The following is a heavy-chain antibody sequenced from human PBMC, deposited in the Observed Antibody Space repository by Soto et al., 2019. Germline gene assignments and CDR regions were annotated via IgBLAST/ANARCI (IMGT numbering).Heavy chain of an antibody. Sequence: SETLSLTCTVSGGSISSYYWGWIRQPPGKGLEWIGSIYHSGSTYYNPSLKSRVTISVDTSKNQFSLKLSSVTAADTAVYYCARVVGGTMVRGVIRLRRFDYCGQGTLVTVSS. CDR3: ARVVGGTMVRGVIRLRRFDY. CDR1: GGSISSYY. J-gene: IGHJ4*02. V-gene: IGHV4-38-2*02. D-gene: IGHD3-10*01. CDR2: IYHSGST.